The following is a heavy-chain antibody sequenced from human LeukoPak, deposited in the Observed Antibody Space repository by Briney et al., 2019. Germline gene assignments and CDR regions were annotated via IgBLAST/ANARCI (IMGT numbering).Heavy chain of an antibody. Sequence: GGSLRLSCAASGFTFSSYDMTWVRQAPGRGLEWVSSIRPSGDNTYYGDSVKGRFTISRDNPKNTVYLQMKNMRVDDTAVYYCARVAGWHWFDPWGQGTLVTVSS. D-gene: IGHD6-19*01. CDR1: GFTFSSYD. J-gene: IGHJ5*02. CDR3: ARVAGWHWFDP. CDR2: IRPSGDNT. V-gene: IGHV3-23*01.